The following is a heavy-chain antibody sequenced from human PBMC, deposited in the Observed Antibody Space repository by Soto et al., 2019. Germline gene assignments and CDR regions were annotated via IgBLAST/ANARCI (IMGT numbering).Heavy chain of an antibody. J-gene: IGHJ5*02. V-gene: IGHV1-2*04. Sequence: QVQLVQSGAEVKKPGASVKVSCKASGYTFSDYYVHWVRQAPGQGLEWMGWINPYSGATNYAQKFQDWVTMTGDASVSTASLELTHLVSDDTAVYYCARARANVAPNWFDPWGQGTLVIVSS. CDR2: INPYSGAT. CDR1: GYTFSDYY. D-gene: IGHD5-12*01. CDR3: ARARANVAPNWFDP.